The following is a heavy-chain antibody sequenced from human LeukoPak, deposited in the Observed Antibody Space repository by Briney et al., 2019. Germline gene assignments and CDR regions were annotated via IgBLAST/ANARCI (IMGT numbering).Heavy chain of an antibody. J-gene: IGHJ4*02. Sequence: ASVKVSCKTSGYTFTVYYIHWVRQAPGQGLEWMGWINPNIGGTYYAQKFRGRVAMTRDTSISTAYMELSSLRSDDTAVYYCARRYFDWLLDYWGQGALVSVS. CDR1: GYTFTVYY. CDR3: ARRYFDWLLDY. CDR2: INPNIGGT. V-gene: IGHV1-2*02. D-gene: IGHD3-9*01.